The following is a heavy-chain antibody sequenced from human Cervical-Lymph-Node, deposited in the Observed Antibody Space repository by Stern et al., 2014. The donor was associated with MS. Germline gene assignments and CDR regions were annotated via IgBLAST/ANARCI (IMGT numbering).Heavy chain of an antibody. CDR3: ARSLDADFWSGPFDH. CDR1: GYSFTTYW. Sequence: EVQLVQSGAEVKEPGESLKISCKASGYSFTTYWIGWVRQMPGKGLEWMGIVSPGDSDTRYSPSFQGQVTISVQKSTSTAYLHGSSFKASDTAIYYCARSLDADFWSGPFDHWGQGTLVTVSS. J-gene: IGHJ4*02. V-gene: IGHV5-51*03. D-gene: IGHD3-3*01. CDR2: VSPGDSDT.